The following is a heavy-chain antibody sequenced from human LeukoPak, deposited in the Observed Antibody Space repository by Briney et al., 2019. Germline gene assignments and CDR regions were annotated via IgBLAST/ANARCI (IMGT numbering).Heavy chain of an antibody. D-gene: IGHD5-18*01. CDR3: AKSGYSYHYYYYYYMDV. Sequence: GGSLRLSCAASGFTFSSYSMHWVRQAPGKGLEWVAVISYDGSNKYYADSVKGRFTISRDNSKNTLYLQMNSLRAEDTAVYYCAKSGYSYHYYYYYYMDVWGKGTTVTVSS. V-gene: IGHV3-30*04. CDR1: GFTFSSYS. J-gene: IGHJ6*03. CDR2: ISYDGSNK.